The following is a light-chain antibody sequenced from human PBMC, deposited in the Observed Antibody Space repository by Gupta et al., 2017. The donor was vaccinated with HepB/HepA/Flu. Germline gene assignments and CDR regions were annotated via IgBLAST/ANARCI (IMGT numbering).Light chain of an antibody. CDR2: EFR. CDR3: CLYAASRTFIYV. J-gene: IGLJ1*01. CDR1: SSDVGSYNL. Sequence: QSALTQPASVSGSPGQSITISCTGTSSDVGSYNLVSWYQQHQGKAHNLMIVEFRKRPSAVSNRFAFSNSGDKASLTITSRQAEDEAEDDYCLYAASRTFIYVFGTGTKVNVL. V-gene: IGLV2-23*02.